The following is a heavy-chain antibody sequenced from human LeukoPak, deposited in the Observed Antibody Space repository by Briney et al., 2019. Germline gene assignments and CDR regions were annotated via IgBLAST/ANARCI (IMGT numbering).Heavy chain of an antibody. CDR2: FSWDGGST. D-gene: IGHD6-13*01. J-gene: IGHJ4*02. Sequence: GGALRLSCAASGFTLYDYAMHWVRQAPGEGLEWVSLFSWDGGSTYYADSVKGRFTISRDNSKNSLYLQMNSLRAEDTALYYCAKDSSIAAAGFFDYWGQGTLVTVSS. V-gene: IGHV3-43D*03. CDR3: AKDSSIAAAGFFDY. CDR1: GFTLYDYA.